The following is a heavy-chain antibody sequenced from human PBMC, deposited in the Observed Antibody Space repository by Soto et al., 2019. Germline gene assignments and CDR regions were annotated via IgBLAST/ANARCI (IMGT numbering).Heavy chain of an antibody. CDR2: IWLDGSEQ. Sequence: QVQLVESGGGVVQPGRSLRLSCAASGFTFTNYAMHWVRQAPGKRLEWVAVIWLDGSEQNYADSVKGRFAISRDNFKNTLYLQMNSLRPEDTAVYYGANDDAGIAATGTGFEYWGQGTLVSVSA. CDR1: GFTFTNYA. D-gene: IGHD6-13*01. V-gene: IGHV3-33*06. CDR3: ANDDAGIAATGTGFEY. J-gene: IGHJ4*02.